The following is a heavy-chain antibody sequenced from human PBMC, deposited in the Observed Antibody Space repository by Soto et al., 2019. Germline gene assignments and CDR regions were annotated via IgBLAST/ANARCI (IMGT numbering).Heavy chain of an antibody. CDR1: GFTLRDSA. D-gene: IGHD6-6*01. CDR3: VRDTSSGGADV. Sequence: EEELVESGGGLVQPGRSLRLSCATSGFTLRDSAMHWVRQVPGGGLEWVSGILASGDVGYVDSVRGRFTMSRDVAKRSLQLQMTTLKPDATALFYCVRDTSSGGADVWGQGTAVTVSS. V-gene: IGHV3-9*01. CDR2: ILASGDV. J-gene: IGHJ6*02.